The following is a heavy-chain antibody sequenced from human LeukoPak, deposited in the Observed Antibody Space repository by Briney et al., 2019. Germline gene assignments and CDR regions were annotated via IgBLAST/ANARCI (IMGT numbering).Heavy chain of an antibody. D-gene: IGHD1-26*01. CDR1: GFTFSSYG. CDR2: ISYDGSNK. Sequence: GGSLRLSCAASGFTFSSYGMHWVRQAPGKGLEWVAVISYDGSNKYYADSVKGRFTISRDNSKNTLYLQMNGLRAEDTAVYYCAKDLGYKWELLRGSDYWGQGTLVTVSS. CDR3: AKDLGYKWELLRGSDY. V-gene: IGHV3-30*18. J-gene: IGHJ4*02.